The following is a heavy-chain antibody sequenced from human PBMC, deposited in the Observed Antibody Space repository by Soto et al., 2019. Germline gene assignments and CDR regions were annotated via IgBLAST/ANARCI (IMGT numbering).Heavy chain of an antibody. Sequence: PGESLKISCTSYGYSFTTYWIAWLRQMPGKGLEWMGSIHPGESDTRYSPSFQGQVTISADRSITTAYLQWSSLKASDTAMYYCARHEATYYNFYGMDVWGQGTTVTSP. V-gene: IGHV5-51*01. CDR2: IHPGESDT. J-gene: IGHJ6*02. CDR1: GYSFTTYW. CDR3: ARHEATYYNFYGMDV.